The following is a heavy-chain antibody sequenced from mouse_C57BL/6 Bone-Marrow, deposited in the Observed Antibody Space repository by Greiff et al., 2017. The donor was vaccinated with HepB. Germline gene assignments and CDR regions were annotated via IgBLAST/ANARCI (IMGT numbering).Heavy chain of an antibody. CDR3: AREGIYDGYYDAMDY. J-gene: IGHJ4*01. Sequence: VQLQQSGPELVKPGASVKISCKASGYTFTDYYMNWVKQSHGKSLEWIGDINPNNGGTSYNQKFKGKATLTVDKSSSTAYMELCSLTSEDSAVYYCAREGIYDGYYDAMDYWGQGTSVTVSS. CDR1: GYTFTDYY. CDR2: INPNNGGT. V-gene: IGHV1-26*01. D-gene: IGHD2-3*01.